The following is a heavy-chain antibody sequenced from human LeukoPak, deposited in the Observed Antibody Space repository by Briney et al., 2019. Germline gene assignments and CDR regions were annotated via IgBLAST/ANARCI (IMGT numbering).Heavy chain of an antibody. V-gene: IGHV3-21*01. CDR3: ARAGYLTTLDWFDP. J-gene: IGHJ5*02. CDR2: ISSSSSYI. Sequence: PGGSLRLSCAASGFTFSSYSMNWVRQAPGKGLEWVSSISSSSSYIYYADSVKGRFTISRDNAKNSLYLQMNSLRAEDTAVYYCARAGYLTTLDWFDPWGQGPLVTVSS. D-gene: IGHD5-18*01. CDR1: GFTFSSYS.